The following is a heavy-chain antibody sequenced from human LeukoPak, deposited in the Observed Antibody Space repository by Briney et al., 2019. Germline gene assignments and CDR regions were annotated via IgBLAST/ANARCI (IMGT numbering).Heavy chain of an antibody. J-gene: IGHJ4*02. D-gene: IGHD2-21*01. Sequence: GGSLGLSCAASGFTFSSYAMSWVRQAPGKGLEWVSAISGSGGSTYYADSVKGRFTISRDDSKNTLYLQMNSLRAEDTAVYYCAKDPSLLPSYWGQGTLVTVSS. V-gene: IGHV3-23*01. CDR1: GFTFSSYA. CDR2: ISGSGGST. CDR3: AKDPSLLPSY.